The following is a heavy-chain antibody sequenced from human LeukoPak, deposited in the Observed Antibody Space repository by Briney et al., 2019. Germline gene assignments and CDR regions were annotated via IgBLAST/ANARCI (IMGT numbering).Heavy chain of an antibody. CDR2: IYYSGST. Sequence: SETLSLTCTVSGGSISSYYWSWIRQPPGKGLEWIGYIYYSGSTNYNPSLKSRVTISVDTSKNQFSLRLSSVTAADTAVYYCARVVPDYYDSSTYADYWGQGTLATVSS. J-gene: IGHJ4*02. CDR1: GGSISSYY. V-gene: IGHV4-59*01. D-gene: IGHD3-22*01. CDR3: ARVVPDYYDSSTYADY.